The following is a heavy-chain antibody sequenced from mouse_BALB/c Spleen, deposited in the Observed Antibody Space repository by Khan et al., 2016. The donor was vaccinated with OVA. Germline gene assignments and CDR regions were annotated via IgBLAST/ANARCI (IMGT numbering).Heavy chain of an antibody. D-gene: IGHD2-12*01. CDR2: IYPFNDAT. CDR1: GYTFTSYV. CDR3: APVGSYNVSFDY. J-gene: IGHJ3*01. Sequence: EVKLVESGPEVVKPGASVKMSCKASGYTFTSYVMHWVKQKPGQGLEWIGYIYPFNDATKFNEKFNGKATLTSDKSSSTAYMELSSMTTEDTAVSNCAPVGSYNVSFDYWGQGTLVTVSA. V-gene: IGHV1S136*01.